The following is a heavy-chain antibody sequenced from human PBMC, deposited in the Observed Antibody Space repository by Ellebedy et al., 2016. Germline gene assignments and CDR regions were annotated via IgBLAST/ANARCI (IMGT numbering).Heavy chain of an antibody. CDR3: AKGTMDYLHH. CDR1: GFTFDDYA. Sequence: SLKISXANSGFTFDDYALHWVRQVPGKGLEWVSGISWNSAAIGYGEAVKGRFTISRDSAKNYLYLQMNSLRVEDTALYFCAKGTMDYLHHWGQGTLVTVSS. J-gene: IGHJ4*02. V-gene: IGHV3-9*01. D-gene: IGHD3-10*01. CDR2: ISWNSAAI.